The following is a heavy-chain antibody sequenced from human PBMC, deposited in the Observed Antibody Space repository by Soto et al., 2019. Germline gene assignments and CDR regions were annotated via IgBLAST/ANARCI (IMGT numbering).Heavy chain of an antibody. V-gene: IGHV4-30-4*01. CDR2: IYYSGNT. J-gene: IGHJ4*02. CDR3: ARGDSGYDPLDY. CDR1: GDSVSSGDYY. Sequence: SETLSLTCTVSGDSVSSGDYYWSWIRQPPGKGLEWIGCIYYSGNTYYNPSLKRRFSISVDTSKNQFSLKLSSVTAADTAVYYCARGDSGYDPLDYWGQGTLVTVSS. D-gene: IGHD5-12*01.